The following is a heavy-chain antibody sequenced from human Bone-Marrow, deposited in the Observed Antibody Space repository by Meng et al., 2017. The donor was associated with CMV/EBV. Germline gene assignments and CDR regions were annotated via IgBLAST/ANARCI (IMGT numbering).Heavy chain of an antibody. D-gene: IGHD6-19*01. V-gene: IGHV3-30*02. Sequence: GESLKISCAASGFTFSTYGMHWVRQAPGKGLEWVAFIRYDGSDKYYAESVKGRFTISRDKSKNTLYLQMNSLRAEDTAVYYCARGNTVAGFDYWGQGTLVTVSS. CDR1: GFTFSTYG. CDR2: IRYDGSDK. J-gene: IGHJ4*02. CDR3: ARGNTVAGFDY.